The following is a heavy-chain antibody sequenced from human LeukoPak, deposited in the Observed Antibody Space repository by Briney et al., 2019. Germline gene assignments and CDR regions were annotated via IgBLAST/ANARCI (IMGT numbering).Heavy chain of an antibody. Sequence: GRSLRLSCAASGFTFSSYGMHWVRQAPGKGLEWVAVIWYGGSNKYYADSVKGRFTISRDNSKNTLYLQMNSLRAEDTAVYYCAKDFGTYADYYYYMDVWGKGTTVTVSS. CDR2: IWYGGSNK. CDR1: GFTFSSYG. D-gene: IGHD3/OR15-3a*01. J-gene: IGHJ6*03. V-gene: IGHV3-30*18. CDR3: AKDFGTYADYYYYMDV.